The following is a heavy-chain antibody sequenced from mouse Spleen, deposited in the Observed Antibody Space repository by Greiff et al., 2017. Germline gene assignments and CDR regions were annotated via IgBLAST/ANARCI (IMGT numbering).Heavy chain of an antibody. J-gene: IGHJ4*01. CDR2: IYPGSGST. D-gene: IGHD1-2*01. V-gene: IGHV1-55*01. Sequence: QVQLQQSGAELVKPGASVKMSCKASGYTFTSYWITWVKQRPGQGLEWIGDIYPGSGSTNYNEKFKSKATLTVDTSSSTAYMQLSSLTSEDSAVYYCALRLRNYYAMDYWGQGTSVTVSS. CDR3: ALRLRNYYAMDY. CDR1: GYTFTSYW.